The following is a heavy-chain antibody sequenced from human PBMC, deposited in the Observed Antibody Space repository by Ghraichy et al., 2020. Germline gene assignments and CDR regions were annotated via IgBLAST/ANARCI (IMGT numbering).Heavy chain of an antibody. CDR2: LGADGRTR. CDR1: EFTFDGYP. J-gene: IGHJ3*01. Sequence: GGSLRLSCEASEFTFDGYPMTWVRQAPGKGLEWVSPLGADGRTRFYADAVKGRFTISRDKSKRTMYQKMNSLGADETAVYYCAKEGGRLGEGAYDVWGQGKKVTVSS. D-gene: IGHD3-10*01. CDR3: AKEGGRLGEGAYDV. V-gene: IGHV3-23*01.